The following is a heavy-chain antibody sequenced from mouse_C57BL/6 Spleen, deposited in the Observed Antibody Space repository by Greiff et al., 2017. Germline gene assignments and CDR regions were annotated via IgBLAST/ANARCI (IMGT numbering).Heavy chain of an antibody. J-gene: IGHJ4*01. D-gene: IGHD2-4*01. CDR2: IRSKSNNYAT. CDR1: GFSFNTYA. CDR3: VRHEDYLYYYAMDY. V-gene: IGHV10-1*01. Sequence: DVQLQESGGGLVQPKGSLKLSCAASGFSFNTYAMNWVRQAPGKGLEWVARIRSKSNNYATYYADSVKDRFTISRDDSESMLYLQMNNLKTEDTAMYYCVRHEDYLYYYAMDYWGQGTSVTVSS.